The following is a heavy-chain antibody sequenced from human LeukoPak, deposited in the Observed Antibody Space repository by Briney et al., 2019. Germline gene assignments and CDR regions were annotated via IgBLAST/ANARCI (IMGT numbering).Heavy chain of an antibody. V-gene: IGHV1-24*01. J-gene: IGHJ5*02. Sequence: ASVKVSCKVSGYTLTELSMHWVRQAPGKGLEWMGGFDPEDGETIYAQKFQGRVTMTEDTSTDTAYMELSSLRSEDTAVYYCATYVMIFGYCSSTSCQNWFDPWGQGTLVTVSS. CDR3: ATYVMIFGYCSSTSCQNWFDP. D-gene: IGHD2-2*03. CDR2: FDPEDGET. CDR1: GYTLTELS.